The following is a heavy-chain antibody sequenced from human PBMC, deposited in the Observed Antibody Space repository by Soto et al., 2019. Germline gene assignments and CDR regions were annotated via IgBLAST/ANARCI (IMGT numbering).Heavy chain of an antibody. D-gene: IGHD6-6*01. CDR3: AHIRTSSIAARHWFDP. J-gene: IGHJ5*02. CDR2: IYWNDDK. CDR1: GFSLSTSGVG. Sequence: QITLEESGPTLVKPTQTLTLTCTFSGFSLSTSGVGVGWIRQPPGKALEWLALIYWNDDKRYSPSLKSRLTSTKDTSKNQVVLTMTNMDPVDTATYYCAHIRTSSIAARHWFDPWGQGTLVTVSS. V-gene: IGHV2-5*01.